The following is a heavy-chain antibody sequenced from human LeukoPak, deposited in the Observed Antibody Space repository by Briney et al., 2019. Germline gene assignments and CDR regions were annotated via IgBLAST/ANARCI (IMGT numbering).Heavy chain of an antibody. V-gene: IGHV4-59*12. J-gene: IGHJ4*02. D-gene: IGHD6-19*01. CDR2: IYYSGST. CDR1: GRSISSYY. Sequence: PAETLSLTCTLSGRSISSYYWGWIRHPPGEGLEWVGYIYYSGSTTYSPSLQSRLTMSVDTARTQFSLLLSPVTAADTAVYYCATAAWLGHFDYWGQGILVTVPS. CDR3: ATAAWLGHFDY.